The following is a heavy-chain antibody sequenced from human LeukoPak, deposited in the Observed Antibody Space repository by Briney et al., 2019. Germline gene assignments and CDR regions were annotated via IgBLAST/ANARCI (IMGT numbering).Heavy chain of an antibody. CDR2: ISSSSSYI. D-gene: IGHD3-22*01. CDR3: ARYYYDSSGYYYPFDY. Sequence: GGSLRLSCAASGFTFSSYSMDWVRQAPGKRLEWVSSISSSSSYIYYADSVKGRFTISRDNAKNSLYLQMNSLRAEDTAVYYCARYYYDSSGYYYPFDYWGQGTLVTVSS. J-gene: IGHJ4*02. V-gene: IGHV3-21*01. CDR1: GFTFSSYS.